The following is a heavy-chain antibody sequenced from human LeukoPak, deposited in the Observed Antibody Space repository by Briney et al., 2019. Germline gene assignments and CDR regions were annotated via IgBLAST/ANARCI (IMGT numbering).Heavy chain of an antibody. CDR1: GYTFTGYY. V-gene: IGHV1-2*04. CDR2: INPNSGGT. Sequence: GASVKVSCKASGYTFTGYYMHWVRQAPGQGLEWMGWINPNSGGTNYAQKFQGWVTMTRDTSISTAYMELSRLRSDDTAVYYCASTNYFLGYCSSTSCWGLDYWGQGTLVTVSS. CDR3: ASTNYFLGYCSSTSCWGLDY. J-gene: IGHJ4*02. D-gene: IGHD2-2*01.